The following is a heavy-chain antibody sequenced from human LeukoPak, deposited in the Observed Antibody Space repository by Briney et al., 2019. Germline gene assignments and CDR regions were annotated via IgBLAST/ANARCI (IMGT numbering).Heavy chain of an antibody. Sequence: KPSETLSLTCTVSGGSISSYYWSWIRQPPGKGLEWIGYIYYSGSTNYNPSLKSRVTISVDTSKNQFSLKLSSVTAADTAVYYCARHTVRGLYYFDYWGQGTLVTVSS. V-gene: IGHV4-59*08. CDR3: ARHTVRGLYYFDY. CDR2: IYYSGST. D-gene: IGHD3-10*01. CDR1: GGSISSYY. J-gene: IGHJ4*02.